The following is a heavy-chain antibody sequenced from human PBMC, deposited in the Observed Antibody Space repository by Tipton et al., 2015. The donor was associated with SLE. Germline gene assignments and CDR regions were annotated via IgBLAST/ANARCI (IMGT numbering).Heavy chain of an antibody. CDR1: GGSISSHC. CDR3: ARGHGSQGLLSGWSAWYFDL. CDR2: IYYSGST. V-gene: IGHV4-59*11. D-gene: IGHD6-19*01. Sequence: TLSLTCTVSGGSISSHCWSWIRQPPGKGLEWIGYIYYSGSTNYNPSLKSRVTISVDTSKNQFSLKLSSVTAADTAVYYCARGHGSQGLLSGWSAWYFDLWGRGTLVTVSS. J-gene: IGHJ2*01.